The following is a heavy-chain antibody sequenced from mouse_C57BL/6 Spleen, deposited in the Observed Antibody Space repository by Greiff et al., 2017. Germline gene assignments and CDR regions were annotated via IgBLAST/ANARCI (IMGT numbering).Heavy chain of an antibody. J-gene: IGHJ4*01. CDR2: MDPSDSYT. V-gene: IGHV1-50*01. D-gene: IGHD2-4*01. CDR1: GYTFTSYW. Sequence: QVQLQQPGAELVKPGASVKLSCKASGYTFTSYWMQWVKQRPGHGLEWIGEMDPSDSYTNYNQKFKGKAKLTVDTSSSSAYMQLSSLTSEDSAVYYCAIYYDYDGGYAMDYWGQGTSDSVSS. CDR3: AIYYDYDGGYAMDY.